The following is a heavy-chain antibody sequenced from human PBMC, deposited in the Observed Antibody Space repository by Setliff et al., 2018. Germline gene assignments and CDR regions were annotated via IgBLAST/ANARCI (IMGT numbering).Heavy chain of an antibody. CDR1: EFTFSRYF. D-gene: IGHD3-22*01. Sequence: ETLSLSCVASEFTFSRYFMTWVRQAPGKGLEWIASISGSGGDTDSADSMKGRFTISRDNSKNTLYLQMNSLRPEDTAIYYCATSTIITYYFDSWGQGTLVTVSS. J-gene: IGHJ4*02. V-gene: IGHV3-23*01. CDR2: ISGSGGDT. CDR3: ATSTIITYYFDS.